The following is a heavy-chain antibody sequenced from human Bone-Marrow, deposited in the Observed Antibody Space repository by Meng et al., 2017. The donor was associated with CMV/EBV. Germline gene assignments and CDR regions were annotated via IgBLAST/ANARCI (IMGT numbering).Heavy chain of an antibody. V-gene: IGHV3-30*04. CDR1: GFTFTRYD. J-gene: IGHJ3*02. CDR3: ARSVEQRLLRIGFDM. Sequence: GESLKISCAASGFTFTRYDIHWVRQAPGSGLEWVAVISYDETSQYYSDSVKGRFTISRDNSKNTLYLQMNSLRAEDTAVYYCARSVEQRLLRIGFDMWGQGTMVTVSS. D-gene: IGHD6-25*01. CDR2: ISYDETSQ.